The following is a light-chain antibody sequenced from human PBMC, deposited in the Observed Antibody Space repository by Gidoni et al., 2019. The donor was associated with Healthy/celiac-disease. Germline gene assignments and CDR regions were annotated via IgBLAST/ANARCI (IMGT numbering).Light chain of an antibody. CDR2: QDS. J-gene: IGLJ1*01. Sequence: SYELTQPPSVSVSPGQTARITCSGDKLGDKYACWYQQKPGQSPVLVIYQDSKRPSGIPERFSGSNSGNTTPLTISGTQAMDEADYYCQAWDSSTVVFGTGTKVTVL. CDR1: KLGDKY. V-gene: IGLV3-1*01. CDR3: QAWDSSTVV.